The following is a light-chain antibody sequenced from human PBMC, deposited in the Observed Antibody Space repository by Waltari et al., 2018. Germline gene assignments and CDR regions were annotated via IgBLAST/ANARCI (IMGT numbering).Light chain of an antibody. Sequence: SALTQPASVSGSPGQSITISCTGTSSDVGGYNYDSWYQQHPGKAPNIMIYDVRNPPQAVSNRFSGATSSTTASLTISGLQAEDEADYYSSTYTSSSALVVFGGGTKLTVL. J-gene: IGLJ2*01. CDR1: SSDVGGYNY. CDR2: DVR. V-gene: IGLV2-14*03. CDR3: STYTSSSALVV.